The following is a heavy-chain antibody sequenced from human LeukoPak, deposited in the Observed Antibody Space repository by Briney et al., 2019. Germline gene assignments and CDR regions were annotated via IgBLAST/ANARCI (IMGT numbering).Heavy chain of an antibody. CDR3: ARVSLVFSRRYAMDV. Sequence: SETLSLTCTVSGGSVSSGSYYWSWIRQPPGKGLEWIGYIYYSGSTNYNPSLKSRVTISVDTSKNQFSLNLSSVTAADPAVYYCARVSLVFSRRYAMDVWGQGTTVTVSS. D-gene: IGHD2-8*02. CDR1: GGSVSSGSYY. CDR2: IYYSGST. V-gene: IGHV4-61*01. J-gene: IGHJ6*02.